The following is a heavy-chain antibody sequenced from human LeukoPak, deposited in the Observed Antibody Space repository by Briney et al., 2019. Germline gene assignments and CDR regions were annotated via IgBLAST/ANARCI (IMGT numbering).Heavy chain of an antibody. V-gene: IGHV3-23*01. D-gene: IGHD3-10*01. CDR3: AKLNGGFGDFDY. Sequence: PGGSLRLSCAASGFTVSSNYMSWVRQAPGKGLEWVSTISGSGGSTYYADSVKGRFTISRDNSKNTLYLQMNSLRAEDTAVYFCAKLNGGFGDFDYWGQGTLVTVSS. CDR1: GFTVSSNY. J-gene: IGHJ4*02. CDR2: ISGSGGST.